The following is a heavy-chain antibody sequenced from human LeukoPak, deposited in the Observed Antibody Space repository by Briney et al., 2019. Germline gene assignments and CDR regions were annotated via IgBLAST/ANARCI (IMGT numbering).Heavy chain of an antibody. CDR2: IYQSGST. CDR1: GYSISSGYY. CDR3: AGYCSSTSCPGYYFDY. J-gene: IGHJ4*02. Sequence: SETLSLTCTVSGYSISSGYYWGWIRQPPGKGLEWIGSIYQSGSTYYNPSLKSRVTISVDTSKNQFSLKLSSVTAADTAVYYCAGYCSSTSCPGYYFDYWGQGTLVTVSS. D-gene: IGHD2-2*01. V-gene: IGHV4-38-2*02.